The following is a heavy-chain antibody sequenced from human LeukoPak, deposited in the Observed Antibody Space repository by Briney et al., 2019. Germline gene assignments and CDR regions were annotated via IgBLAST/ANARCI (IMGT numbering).Heavy chain of an antibody. CDR2: ISTYNGNT. CDR1: GYSFVLYG. V-gene: IGHV1-18*01. D-gene: IGHD4-17*01. CDR3: ARDEDYGIFVNVDY. Sequence: GASVKVSCKASGYSFVLYGISWVRQAPGQGPEWMGWISTYNGNTKYAEKFQGRVTMTTDTPTSTACMELRSLRSDDTAVYYCARDEDYGIFVNVDYWGQGTLVTVSS. J-gene: IGHJ4*02.